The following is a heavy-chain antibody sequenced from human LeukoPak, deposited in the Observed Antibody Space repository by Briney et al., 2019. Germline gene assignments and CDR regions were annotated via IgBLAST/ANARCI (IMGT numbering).Heavy chain of an antibody. J-gene: IGHJ4*02. CDR3: ARGGGGSSSWYSTYYFDY. CDR2: TYYRSKWYN. CDR1: GDSVSSNSAA. Sequence: SQTLSLTCAISGDSVSSNSAAWNWIRQSPSRGLEWLGRTYYRSKWYNDYAVSVKSRITIHPDTSKNQFSLQLNSVTPEDTAAYYCARGGGGSSSWYSTYYFDYWGQGTLVTVSS. D-gene: IGHD6-13*01. V-gene: IGHV6-1*01.